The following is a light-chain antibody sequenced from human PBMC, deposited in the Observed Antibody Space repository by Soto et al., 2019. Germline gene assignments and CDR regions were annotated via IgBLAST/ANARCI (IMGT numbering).Light chain of an antibody. V-gene: IGKV1-39*01. Sequence: DIQMTQSPSSLSASVGDRVTITCRAGQDIRSYLNWYQQKPGKAPQLLIDATSFLQIGVPSRFSASGSGTDFSLVITDLQLEDSATYYCQQGYTSRWTSGQGTKVEI. CDR2: ATS. CDR1: QDIRSY. J-gene: IGKJ1*01. CDR3: QQGYTSRWT.